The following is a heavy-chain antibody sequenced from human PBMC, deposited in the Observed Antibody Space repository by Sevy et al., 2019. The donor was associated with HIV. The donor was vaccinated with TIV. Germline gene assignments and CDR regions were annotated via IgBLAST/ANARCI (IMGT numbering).Heavy chain of an antibody. CDR3: AKGGWEPLFSAGRGYYYYMDV. D-gene: IGHD1-26*01. J-gene: IGHJ6*03. Sequence: GGSLRLSCAASGFTFSSYGMHWVRQAPGKGLEWVAFIRYDGSNKYYADSVKGRFTISRDNSKNTLYLQMNSLRAEDTAVYYCAKGGWEPLFSAGRGYYYYMDVWGKGTTVTVSS. CDR2: IRYDGSNK. V-gene: IGHV3-30*02. CDR1: GFTFSSYG.